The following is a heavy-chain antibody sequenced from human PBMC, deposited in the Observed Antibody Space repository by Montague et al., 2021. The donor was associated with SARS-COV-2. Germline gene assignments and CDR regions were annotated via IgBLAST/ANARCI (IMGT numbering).Heavy chain of an antibody. CDR2: VFASGSGT. CDR1: GFTFSAYA. J-gene: IGHJ2*01. D-gene: IGHD1-26*01. CDR3: ARNPTVSGMPATISWYFDL. V-gene: IGHV3-23*03. Sequence: SLRLSFSASGFTFSAYAMSWVRQAPGKGLEWVSSVFASGSGTYYADSVKGRFTISRDNSKSTLFLQMSSLRAEDTSIYYCARNPTVSGMPATISWYFDLWGRGTLVTASS.